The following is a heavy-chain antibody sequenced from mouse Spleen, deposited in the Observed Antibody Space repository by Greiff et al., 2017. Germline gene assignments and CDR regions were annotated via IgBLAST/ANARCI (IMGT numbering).Heavy chain of an antibody. CDR3: ARRATVVPLYAMDY. D-gene: IGHD1-1*01. J-gene: IGHJ4*01. V-gene: IGHV1-54*01. Sequence: QVQLQQSGAELVRPGTSVKVSCKASGYAFTNYLIEWVKQRPGQGLEWIGVINPGSGGTNYNEKFKGKATLTADKSSSTAYMQLSSLTSEDSAVYFCARRATVVPLYAMDYWGQGTSVTVSS. CDR1: GYAFTNYL. CDR2: INPGSGGT.